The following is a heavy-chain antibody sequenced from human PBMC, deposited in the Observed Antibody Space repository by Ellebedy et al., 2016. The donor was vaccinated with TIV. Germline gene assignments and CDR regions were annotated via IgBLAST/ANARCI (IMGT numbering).Heavy chain of an antibody. D-gene: IGHD6-19*01. CDR2: INQSGST. V-gene: IGHV4-61*01. CDR3: AEGRSGWYYFDY. CDR1: GGSVSSGSHY. Sequence: SETLSLTCTVSGGSVSSGSHYWNWIRQPPGKGLEWIGEINQSGSTNYNPSLKSRVTISVDTSKNQFSLKLTSMTAADTAVYYCAEGRSGWYYFDYWGQGTLVAVSS. J-gene: IGHJ4*02.